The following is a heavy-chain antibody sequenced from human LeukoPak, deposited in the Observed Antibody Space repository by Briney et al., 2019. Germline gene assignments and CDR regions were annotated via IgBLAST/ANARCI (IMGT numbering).Heavy chain of an antibody. CDR1: GYTFTSYD. CDR2: MNPNSGNT. Sequence: ASVKVSCKASGYTFTSYDINWVRQATGQGLEWMGWMNPNSGNTGYAQKFQGRVTITRNTSISTAYMELSSLRSEDTAVYYCARGVRNVLRFLEWSKSEGWFDPWGQGTLVTVSS. J-gene: IGHJ5*02. CDR3: ARGVRNVLRFLEWSKSEGWFDP. D-gene: IGHD3-3*01. V-gene: IGHV1-8*03.